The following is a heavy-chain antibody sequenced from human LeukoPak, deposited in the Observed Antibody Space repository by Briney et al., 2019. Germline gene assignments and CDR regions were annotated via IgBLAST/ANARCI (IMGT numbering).Heavy chain of an antibody. Sequence: PGGSLRLSCAASGFTLSNYNMNWVRQAPGKGLEWVSSISSSSSYIYYADSVKGRFTISRDNAKNSLYLQMNSLRAEDTAVYYCARTVGATRYYYYYMDVWGKGTTVTVSS. J-gene: IGHJ6*03. D-gene: IGHD1-26*01. CDR2: ISSSSSYI. CDR3: ARTVGATRYYYYYMDV. CDR1: GFTLSNYN. V-gene: IGHV3-21*01.